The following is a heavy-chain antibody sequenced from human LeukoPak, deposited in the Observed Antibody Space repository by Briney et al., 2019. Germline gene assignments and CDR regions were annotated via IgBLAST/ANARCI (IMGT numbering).Heavy chain of an antibody. Sequence: GRSLRLSCAASGFTFDDYAMHWVRQAPGKGPEWVSGISWNSGSIGYADSVKGRFTISRDNAKNSLYLQMNSLRAEDTALYYCAKGGVAGTEGHFDYWGQGTLVTVSS. CDR2: ISWNSGSI. D-gene: IGHD6-19*01. CDR3: AKGGVAGTEGHFDY. CDR1: GFTFDDYA. V-gene: IGHV3-9*01. J-gene: IGHJ4*02.